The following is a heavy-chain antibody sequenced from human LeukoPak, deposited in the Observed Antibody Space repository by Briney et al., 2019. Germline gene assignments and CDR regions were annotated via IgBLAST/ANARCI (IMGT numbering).Heavy chain of an antibody. CDR2: ISSSSTYI. CDR1: GFTFGSYI. V-gene: IGHV3-21*01. Sequence: GGSLRLSCAASGFTFGSYIMNWVRQAPGKGLEWVSSISSSSTYIYYADSVKGRFTISRDNAKNSLYLQMNSLRAEDTAVYYCARFKVTPDAFDIWGQGTMVTVSS. J-gene: IGHJ3*02. D-gene: IGHD4-23*01. CDR3: ARFKVTPDAFDI.